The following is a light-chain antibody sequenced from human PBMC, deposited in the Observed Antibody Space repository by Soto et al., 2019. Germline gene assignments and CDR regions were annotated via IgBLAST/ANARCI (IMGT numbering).Light chain of an antibody. Sequence: EIVLTQSPGTLSLSPGERATFSCRASQSVSSNYLAWYQQKPGQAPRLLIYGAFKRATGIPDRFSGSGSGTDFTLTISRLEPEDFALYYCQQYGNSAPITFGQGTRLEIK. J-gene: IGKJ5*01. CDR2: GAF. CDR3: QQYGNSAPIT. CDR1: QSVSSNY. V-gene: IGKV3-20*01.